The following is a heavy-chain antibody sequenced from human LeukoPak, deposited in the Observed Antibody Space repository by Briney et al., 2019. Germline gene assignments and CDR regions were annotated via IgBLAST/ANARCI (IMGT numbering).Heavy chain of an antibody. CDR3: ARNHDYYDSSGYYPPDY. CDR2: INPNSGGT. J-gene: IGHJ4*02. CDR1: GYTFTGYY. V-gene: IGHV1-2*02. D-gene: IGHD3-22*01. Sequence: ASVKVSCKASGYTFTGYYLHWVRQAPGQGLEWMGWINPNSGGTNYAQRFQGRVTMTRDTSISTAYMELSWLRSDDTAVYYCARNHDYYDSSGYYPPDYWGQGTLVTVS.